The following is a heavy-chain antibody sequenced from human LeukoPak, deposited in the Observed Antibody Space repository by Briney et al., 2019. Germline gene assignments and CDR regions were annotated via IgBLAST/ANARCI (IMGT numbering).Heavy chain of an antibody. CDR3: AREVVGKNYYDSSGYTRRAFDI. CDR2: IYYSGST. D-gene: IGHD3-22*01. J-gene: IGHJ3*02. V-gene: IGHV4-59*01. CDR1: GGSISSYY. Sequence: SETLSLTCTVSGGSISSYYWSWIRQPPGKGLEWIGYIYYSGSTNYNPSLKSRVTISVDTSKNQFSLKLSSVTAADTAVYYCAREVVGKNYYDSSGYTRRAFDIWGQGTMVTVSS.